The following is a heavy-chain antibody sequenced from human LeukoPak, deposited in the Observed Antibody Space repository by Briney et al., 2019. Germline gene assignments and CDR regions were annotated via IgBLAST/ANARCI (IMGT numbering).Heavy chain of an antibody. CDR2: INPNSGGT. V-gene: IGHV1-2*02. Sequence: ASVKVSCKASGYTFTGCYMHWVRQAPGQGLEWMGWINPNSGGTNYAQKFQGRVTMTRDTSISTAYMELSRLRSDDTAVYYCASPVTTLTLDAFDIWGQGTMVTVSS. CDR3: ASPVTTLTLDAFDI. CDR1: GYTFTGCY. D-gene: IGHD4-17*01. J-gene: IGHJ3*02.